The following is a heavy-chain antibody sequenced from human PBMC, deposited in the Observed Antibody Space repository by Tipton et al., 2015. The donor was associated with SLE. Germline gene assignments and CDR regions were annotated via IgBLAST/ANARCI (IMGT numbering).Heavy chain of an antibody. J-gene: IGHJ4*02. CDR3: ARGARGYSYGSDEDFDS. Sequence: TLSLTCTVSGGSISSYYWSWIRQPPEKGLEWIGYIYYTGSTKFEPSLKSRVTFSVDRSKNQFSLNLRSVTAADTAVYYCARGARGYSYGSDEDFDSWGQGILVTVSS. CDR2: IYYTGST. D-gene: IGHD5-18*01. V-gene: IGHV4-59*01. CDR1: GGSISSYY.